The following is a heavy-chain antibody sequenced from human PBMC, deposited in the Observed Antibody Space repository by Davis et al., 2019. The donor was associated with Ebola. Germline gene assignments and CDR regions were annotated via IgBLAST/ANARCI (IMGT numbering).Heavy chain of an antibody. CDR2: ISGSGGST. Sequence: GESLKISCAASGFTFSDHYMDWVRQAPGKGLEWVSAISGSGGSTYYADSVKGRFTISRDNSKNTLYLQMNSLRAEDTAVYYCAKVGYSTPGGEKWFDPWGQGTLVTVSS. V-gene: IGHV3-23*01. D-gene: IGHD6-13*01. CDR3: AKVGYSTPGGEKWFDP. J-gene: IGHJ5*02. CDR1: GFTFSDHY.